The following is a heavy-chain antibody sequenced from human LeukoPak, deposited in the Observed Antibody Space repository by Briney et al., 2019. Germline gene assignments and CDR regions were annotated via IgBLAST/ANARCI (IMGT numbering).Heavy chain of an antibody. CDR2: ISYDGNNK. V-gene: IGHV3-30-3*01. CDR1: GFSFSSYA. J-gene: IGHJ5*01. CDR3: ARDPMAAAADRALCDS. D-gene: IGHD6-13*01. Sequence: HGRSLRLSCAASGFSFSSYALVWVRQAPGKGVEWVAVISYDGNNKDYADSVKGRFTISRDNSKNTLYLQMNSLRPEDTAVYYCARDPMAAAADRALCDSWGQGTLVTVSS.